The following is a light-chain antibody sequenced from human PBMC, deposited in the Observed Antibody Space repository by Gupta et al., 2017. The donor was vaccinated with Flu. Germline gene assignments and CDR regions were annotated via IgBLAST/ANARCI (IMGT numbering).Light chain of an antibody. J-gene: IGKJ1*01. CDR2: GSS. Sequence: PSTLSASMGDRVTITCRASQRISNRLAWYQQKPGKAPDLLIYGSSNLQSGVPSRFSGSDSGAEFTLTISSLQPDDFATYYCQQYDTYPYTFGLGTKVDI. CDR3: QQYDTYPYT. CDR1: QRISNR. V-gene: IGKV1-5*03.